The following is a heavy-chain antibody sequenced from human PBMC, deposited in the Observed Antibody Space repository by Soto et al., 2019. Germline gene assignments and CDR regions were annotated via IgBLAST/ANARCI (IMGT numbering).Heavy chain of an antibody. V-gene: IGHV3-21*01. CDR2: ISSSSSYI. CDR1: GFTFSSYS. Sequence: GGSLRLSCAASGFTFSSYSMNWVRQAPGKGLEWVSSISSSSSYIYYADSVKGRFTISRDNAKNSLYLQMNSLRAEDTAVYYCARESRPHYYMDVWGKGTTVTVSS. CDR3: ARESRPHYYMDV. J-gene: IGHJ6*03.